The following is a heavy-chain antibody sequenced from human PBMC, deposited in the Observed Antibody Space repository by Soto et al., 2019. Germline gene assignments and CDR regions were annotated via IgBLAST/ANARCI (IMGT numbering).Heavy chain of an antibody. J-gene: IGHJ4*02. D-gene: IGHD3-22*01. CDR1: GFTFSSYG. CDR3: AKDTDYYDSSGYYRSRY. V-gene: IGHV3-30*18. CDR2: ISYDGSNK. Sequence: GGSLRLSCAASGFTFSSYGMHWVRQAPGKGLEWVAVISYDGSNKYYADSVKGRFTISRDNSKNTLYLQMNSVRAEDTAVYYCAKDTDYYDSSGYYRSRYWGQGTLVTVSS.